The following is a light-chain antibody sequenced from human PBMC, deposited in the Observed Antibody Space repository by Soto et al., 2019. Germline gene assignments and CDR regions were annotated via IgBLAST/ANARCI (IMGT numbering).Light chain of an antibody. Sequence: QSVLTQPPSVSGAPGQGVTISCAGTSSNIGAGYDVHWYQQVPGTAPKLLIYTNSNRPSGVPDRFSGSKSGTSASLAITGLQAADEADYYCQSYDSSLSALVFGGGTKLTGL. CDR2: TNS. V-gene: IGLV1-40*01. J-gene: IGLJ3*02. CDR1: SSNIGAGYD. CDR3: QSYDSSLSALV.